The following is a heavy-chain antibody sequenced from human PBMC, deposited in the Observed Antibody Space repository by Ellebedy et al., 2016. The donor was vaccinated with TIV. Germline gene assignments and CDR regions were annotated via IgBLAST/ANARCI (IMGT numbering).Heavy chain of an antibody. Sequence: MPSETLSLTCSVSGGSISSYYWSWIRQPPGKGLEWIGYIYYSGSANYNPSLKSRVAISVDTSRHQFSLKLSSVTAADTAVYYCARDVGNDYGDYVGVVWGQGTLVTVSS. V-gene: IGHV4-59*01. J-gene: IGHJ4*02. D-gene: IGHD4-17*01. CDR2: IYYSGSA. CDR3: ARDVGNDYGDYVGVV. CDR1: GGSISSYY.